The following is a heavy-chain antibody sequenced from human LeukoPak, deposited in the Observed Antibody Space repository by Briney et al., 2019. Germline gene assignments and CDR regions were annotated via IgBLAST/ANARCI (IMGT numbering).Heavy chain of an antibody. V-gene: IGHV1-69*13. D-gene: IGHD3-9*01. CDR1: GYTFTSYA. CDR3: ASSLTRPYNWFDP. Sequence: SVKVSCKASGYTFTSYAISWVRQAPGQGLEWMGGIIPIFGTANYAQKFQGRVTITADESTSTAYMELSSLRSEDTAVYYCASSLTRPYNWFDPWGQGTLVTVSS. CDR2: IIPIFGTA. J-gene: IGHJ5*02.